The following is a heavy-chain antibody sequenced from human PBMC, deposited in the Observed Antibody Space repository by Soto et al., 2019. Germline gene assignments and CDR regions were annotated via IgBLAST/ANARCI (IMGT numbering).Heavy chain of an antibody. CDR3: AKDRPQSWNVGDHYGMDG. V-gene: IGHV3-23*01. Sequence: EVQLLESGGGLVQPGGSLRLSCEASGFSFSKYAMTWVRQAPGKGLQWVSTINYSGDEPYYADSVRGRFTISRDNSKNTVYLQMNSLRAEDTAVYYCAKDRPQSWNVGDHYGMDGWGQGTSVTLSS. D-gene: IGHD1-1*01. CDR1: GFSFSKYA. CDR2: INYSGDEP. J-gene: IGHJ6*02.